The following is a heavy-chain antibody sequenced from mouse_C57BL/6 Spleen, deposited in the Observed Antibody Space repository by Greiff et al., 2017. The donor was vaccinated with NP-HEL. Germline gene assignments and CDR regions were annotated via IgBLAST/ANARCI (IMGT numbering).Heavy chain of an antibody. CDR1: GFTFSSYA. V-gene: IGHV5-4*03. J-gene: IGHJ2*01. CDR3: ARHYDYPDY. D-gene: IGHD2-4*01. Sequence: EVNVVESGGGLVKPGGSLKLSCAASGFTFSSYAMSWVRQTPEKRLEWVATISDGGSYTYYPDNVKGRFTISRDNAKNNLYLQRSHLKSEDTAMYYCARHYDYPDYWGQGTTLTVSS. CDR2: ISDGGSYT.